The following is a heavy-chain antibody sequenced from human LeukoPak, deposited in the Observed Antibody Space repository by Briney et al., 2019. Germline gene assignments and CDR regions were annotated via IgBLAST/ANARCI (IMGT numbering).Heavy chain of an antibody. V-gene: IGHV4-39*01. CDR3: ARHYDSSGYFGPLFDY. CDR1: GGSVSSSYY. Sequence: PSETLSLTCTVSGGSVSSSYYWGWIRPPPGKGLEWIGTIHYSGTTYFNPSVKSRVTISVDTSKSQFSLKLSSVTAADTAVYHCARHYDSSGYFGPLFDYWGQGTLVTVSS. D-gene: IGHD3-22*01. J-gene: IGHJ4*02. CDR2: IHYSGTT.